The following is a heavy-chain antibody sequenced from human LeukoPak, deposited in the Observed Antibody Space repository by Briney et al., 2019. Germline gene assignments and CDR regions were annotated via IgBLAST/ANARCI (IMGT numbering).Heavy chain of an antibody. CDR3: ARGKGMGGDRHDAFDI. CDR2: ISTNGGRT. J-gene: IGHJ3*02. Sequence: GGSLRLSCAASGFIFSNYAIHWVRQAPGKGLEHVSSISTNGGRTYFADSVKGRFTISRDNSKNTVNLQMGSLRPEDMAVYYCARGKGMGGDRHDAFDIWGQGTMVTVSS. V-gene: IGHV3-64*02. CDR1: GFIFSNYA. D-gene: IGHD1-26*01.